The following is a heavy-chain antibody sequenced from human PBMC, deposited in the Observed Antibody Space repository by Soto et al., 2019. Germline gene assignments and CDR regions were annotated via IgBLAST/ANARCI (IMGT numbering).Heavy chain of an antibody. CDR3: ARAPLSLRGVSEFDV. V-gene: IGHV4-59*01. CDR1: GGSTTAYY. J-gene: IGHJ5*02. Sequence: SETLSLTCTVSGGSTTAYYLNWIRQPPGKGLEWIGYISYSGSTSYNPSLKGRVTILGDTSNNKFSLRLSSVTAADTALYYCARAPLSLRGVSEFDVWGQGTVVTVSS. CDR2: ISYSGST. D-gene: IGHD2-8*01.